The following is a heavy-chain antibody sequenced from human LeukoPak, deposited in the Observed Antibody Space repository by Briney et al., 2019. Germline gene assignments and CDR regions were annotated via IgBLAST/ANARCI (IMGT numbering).Heavy chain of an antibody. CDR1: GFTFSSYG. CDR2: ITYDGSNK. Sequence: GGPLRLSCAASGFTFSSYGMHWVRQAPGKGLEWVAIITYDGSNKYYVDSVKGRFTISRDNSKNTLYLQMNSLRAEDTAVYYCAKANSITIFGVISPVDYWGQGTLVSVSS. J-gene: IGHJ4*02. CDR3: AKANSITIFGVISPVDY. D-gene: IGHD3-3*01. V-gene: IGHV3-30*18.